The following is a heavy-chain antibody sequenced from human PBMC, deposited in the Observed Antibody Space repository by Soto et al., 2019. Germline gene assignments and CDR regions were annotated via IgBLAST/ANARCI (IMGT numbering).Heavy chain of an antibody. D-gene: IGHD3-3*01. CDR1: GGSVSSGTYQ. CDR3: ARLQFYDFWSGSVRMDV. V-gene: IGHV4-61*01. CDR2: IYYTGRT. J-gene: IGHJ6*02. Sequence: QVQLQESGPGLVKPSETLSLTCTVSGGSVSSGTYQWSWIRQSPGKGLEWIGYIYYTGRTNYNPSLKSRVTISVDTSKNQFSLKLTSVTAADTALYFCARLQFYDFWSGSVRMDVWGQGTTVTVSS.